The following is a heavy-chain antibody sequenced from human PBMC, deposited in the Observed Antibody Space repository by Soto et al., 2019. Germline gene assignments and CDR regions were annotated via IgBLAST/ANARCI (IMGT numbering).Heavy chain of an antibody. CDR1: GFTFSSYW. J-gene: IGHJ6*02. V-gene: IGHV3-7*01. CDR2: IKQDGSEK. D-gene: IGHD3-3*01. Sequence: VGSLRLSCAASGFTFSSYWMSWVRQAPGKGLEWVANIKQDGSEKYYVDSVKGRFTISRDNAKNSLYLQMNSLRAEDTAVYYCARRITIFGVVINDYYGMDVWGQGTTVPVSS. CDR3: ARRITIFGVVINDYYGMDV.